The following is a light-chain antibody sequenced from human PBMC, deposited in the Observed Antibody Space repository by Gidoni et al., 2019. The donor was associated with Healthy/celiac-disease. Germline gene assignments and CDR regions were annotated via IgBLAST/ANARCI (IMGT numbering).Light chain of an antibody. V-gene: IGKV1-33*01. Sequence: DIQMTQSPSSLSASVGDRVTITCQAIQDISNYLNWYQQKPGKAPKLLIYDASNLETGVPSRFSGSGSGTDVTLTISSLQPEDIATYYCQQYDNLPRTFGQGTKLEIK. CDR3: QQYDNLPRT. J-gene: IGKJ2*01. CDR2: DAS. CDR1: QDISNY.